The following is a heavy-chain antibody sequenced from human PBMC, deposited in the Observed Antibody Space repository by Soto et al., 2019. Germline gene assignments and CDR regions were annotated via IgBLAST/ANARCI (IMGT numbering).Heavy chain of an antibody. V-gene: IGHV1-69*01. CDR1: GGTFSSYA. CDR2: IIPIFGTA. CDR3: ARMVRGRGNLNDRYYYDGMDV. Sequence: QVQLVQSGAEVKKPGSSVKVSCKASGGTFSSYAISWVRQAPGQGLEWMGGIIPIFGTANYAQKFQGRVTITADESTSTAYMELSSLRSEDTAVYYCARMVRGRGNLNDRYYYDGMDVWGQGTTVTVSS. D-gene: IGHD1-20*01. J-gene: IGHJ6*02.